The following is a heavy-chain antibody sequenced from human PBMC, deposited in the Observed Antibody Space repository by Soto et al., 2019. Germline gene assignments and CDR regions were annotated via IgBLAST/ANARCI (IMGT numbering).Heavy chain of an antibody. CDR2: ISYDGSNK. J-gene: IGHJ3*02. D-gene: IGHD2-21*01. CDR1: GFTFSSYG. V-gene: IGHV3-30*18. CDR3: AKGMGGEIGVVPGI. Sequence: QVQLVESGGGVVQPGRSLRLSCAASGFTFSSYGMHWVRQAPGKGLEWVAVISYDGSNKYYADSVKGRFTISRDNSKDTLYLQMNSRRAEDTDVYYCAKGMGGEIGVVPGIWGQGTMVTLSS.